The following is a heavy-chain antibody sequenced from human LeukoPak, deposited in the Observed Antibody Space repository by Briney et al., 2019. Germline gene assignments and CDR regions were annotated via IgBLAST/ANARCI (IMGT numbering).Heavy chain of an antibody. CDR2: ISGSGGST. J-gene: IGHJ3*02. CDR1: GFTFSSYA. Sequence: GGSLRLSCAASGFTFSSYAMSWVPPAPGKGLEWVSAISGSGGSTYYADSVKGRFTISRDNSKNTLYLQMNSLRAEDTAVYYCASCPDFDFHNAFDICGQGTMVTVSS. D-gene: IGHD3-9*01. V-gene: IGHV3-23*01. CDR3: ASCPDFDFHNAFDI.